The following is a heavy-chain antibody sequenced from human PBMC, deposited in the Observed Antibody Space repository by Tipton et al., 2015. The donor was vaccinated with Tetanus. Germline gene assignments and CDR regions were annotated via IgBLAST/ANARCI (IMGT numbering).Heavy chain of an antibody. CDR1: GGTLSSYG. J-gene: IGHJ3*01. Sequence: VQLVQSGAEVKKPGSSVKVSCKVSGGTLSSYGFSWVRQAPGEGLEWVSSISGSSNYINYADSVKGRFTISRANARNSLYLQMNSLRGDDTGVYFCATTSKTTPTNSRGPEGFDCWGRGTMVTVSS. D-gene: IGHD4-17*01. V-gene: IGHV3-21*01. CDR2: ISGSSNYI. CDR3: ATTSKTTPTNSRGPEGFDC.